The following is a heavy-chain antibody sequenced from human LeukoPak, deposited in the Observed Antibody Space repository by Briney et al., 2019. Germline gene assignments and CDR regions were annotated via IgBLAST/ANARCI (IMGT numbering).Heavy chain of an antibody. CDR3: ARDVCGGDCRPYYFDY. V-gene: IGHV3-21*01. D-gene: IGHD2-21*02. CDR2: ITSSSSYI. J-gene: IGHJ4*02. Sequence: GXSLRLSCAASGFTFSSYSMNWVRQAPGKGLEWVSSITSSSSYIYYADSMKGRFTISRDNAKNSLYLQMNSLRAEDTALYYCARDVCGGDCRPYYFDYWGQGTLVTVSS. CDR1: GFTFSSYS.